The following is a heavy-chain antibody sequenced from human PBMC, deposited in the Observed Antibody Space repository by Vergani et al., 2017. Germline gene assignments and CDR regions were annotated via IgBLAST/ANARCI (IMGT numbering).Heavy chain of an antibody. Sequence: QLQLQQSGPGLVKPSETLFLTCTVSADSISSGSYYWGWIRQPPGKSLEWIGSIYYSGLTYYNPSLKSRVAISVDTSKNQFSLKGTSVTAADTAVYFCARQRPGSGWSPGDFDVWGQGILVTVSS. D-gene: IGHD6-19*01. CDR2: IYYSGLT. V-gene: IGHV4-39*01. CDR1: ADSISSGSYY. CDR3: ARQRPGSGWSPGDFDV. J-gene: IGHJ4*02.